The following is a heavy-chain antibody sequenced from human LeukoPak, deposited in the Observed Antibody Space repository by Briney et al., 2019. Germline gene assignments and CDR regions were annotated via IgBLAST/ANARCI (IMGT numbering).Heavy chain of an antibody. D-gene: IGHD7-27*01. CDR2: IWYDGSNK. CDR1: GFAFSSYG. J-gene: IGHJ4*02. V-gene: IGHV3-33*01. Sequence: GGSLRLSCAASGFAFSSYGMHWVRQAPGKGLEWVAVIWYDGSNKYYADSVKGRFTVSRDNSKNTLHLQMNSLRAEDTAVYYCAAWGSGPDYWGQGTLVTVSS. CDR3: AAWGSGPDY.